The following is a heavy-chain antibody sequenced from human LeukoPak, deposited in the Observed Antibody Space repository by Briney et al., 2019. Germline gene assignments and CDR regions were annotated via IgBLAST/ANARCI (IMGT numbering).Heavy chain of an antibody. J-gene: IGHJ4*02. D-gene: IGHD2-15*01. CDR3: ARVEGSCRGAGCYPFSFDD. Sequence: SSETLSLTCTVSGGSISSYYWSWLRQPPEKGLEWIGYIYYRGSTNYNPSLKSRVTISVDTSKNQFSLNLSSVTAADTAVYYRARVEGSCRGAGCYPFSFDDWGQGNLVTVSS. V-gene: IGHV4-59*01. CDR2: IYYRGST. CDR1: GGSISSYY.